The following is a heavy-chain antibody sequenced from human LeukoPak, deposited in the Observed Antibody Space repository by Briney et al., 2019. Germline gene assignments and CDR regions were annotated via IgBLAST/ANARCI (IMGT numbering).Heavy chain of an antibody. CDR1: GYTFTGYY. Sequence: ASVKVSCKASGYTFTGYYMHSVRQAPGQGLEWMGWINPNSGGTNYARNFQGRVIMTRDTSISTAYMELSRLISDDTAVYYCAREPSYGWSLGYWGQGTLVTVSS. CDR2: INPNSGGT. CDR3: AREPSYGWSLGY. J-gene: IGHJ4*02. V-gene: IGHV1-2*02. D-gene: IGHD6-19*01.